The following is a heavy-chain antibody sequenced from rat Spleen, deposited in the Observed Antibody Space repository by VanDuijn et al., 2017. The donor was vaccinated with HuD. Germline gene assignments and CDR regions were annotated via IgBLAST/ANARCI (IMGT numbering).Heavy chain of an antibody. Sequence: EVQLQESGPGLVKPSQSLSLTCSVTGHSIGSSYRWNWIRKFPGNKLEWMGYINSAGTTIYSPSLKSRISITRDTSKNQFFLQLNSVTIEDTATYYCARYRDSYGHVGIFDYWGLGVMVTVSS. CDR3: ARYRDSYGHVGIFDY. CDR2: INSAGTT. D-gene: IGHD1-12*01. J-gene: IGHJ2*01. V-gene: IGHV3-3*01. CDR1: GHSIGSSYR.